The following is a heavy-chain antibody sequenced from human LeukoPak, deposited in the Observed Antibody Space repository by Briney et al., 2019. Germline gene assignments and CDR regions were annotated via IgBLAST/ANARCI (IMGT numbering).Heavy chain of an antibody. D-gene: IGHD1-1*01. Sequence: PGGSLRLSCAASGFTVSSNYMSWVRQAPGKGLEWVSVIYSGGRTYYAESVKGRFTISRDNSKNTMYLQTNSVRAEDTAVYYCAGNWAYWGQGTLVTVSS. J-gene: IGHJ1*01. CDR2: IYSGGRT. CDR1: GFTVSSNY. V-gene: IGHV3-53*01. CDR3: AGNWAY.